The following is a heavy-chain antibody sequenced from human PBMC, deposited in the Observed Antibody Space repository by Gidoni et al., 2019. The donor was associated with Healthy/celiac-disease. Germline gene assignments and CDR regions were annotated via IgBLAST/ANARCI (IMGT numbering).Heavy chain of an antibody. CDR3: AKDLYGDYGLNLYYYYYGMDV. CDR1: GFPFSSYA. V-gene: IGHV3-23*01. J-gene: IGHJ6*02. Sequence: EVQLLESGGGLVQPGGSLRLSCAASGFPFSSYAMRWVRQAPGKGLGWVSAISGSVCSTYSPDSVKGRFTISRDNSKNTLYLQMNSLRAEDTAVYYCAKDLYGDYGLNLYYYYYGMDVWGQGTTVTVSS. CDR2: ISGSVCST. D-gene: IGHD4-17*01.